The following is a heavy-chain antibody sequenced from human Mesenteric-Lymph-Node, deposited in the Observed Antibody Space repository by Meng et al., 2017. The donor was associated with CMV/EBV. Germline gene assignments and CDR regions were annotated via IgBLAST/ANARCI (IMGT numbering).Heavy chain of an antibody. J-gene: IGHJ6*02. CDR2: ISAYNGNT. CDR1: GYAFTSYD. Sequence: ASVKVSCKASGYAFTSYDIHWVRQATGQGLEWMGWISAYNGNTNYAQKLQGRVTMTTDTSTSTAYMELRSLRSDDTAVYYCARTWILSYYYYGMDVWGQGTTVTVSS. D-gene: IGHD2-2*03. CDR3: ARTWILSYYYYGMDV. V-gene: IGHV1-18*01.